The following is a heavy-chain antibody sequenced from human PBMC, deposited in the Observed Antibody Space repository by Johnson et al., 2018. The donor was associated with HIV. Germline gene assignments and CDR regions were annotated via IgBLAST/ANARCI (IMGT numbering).Heavy chain of an antibody. Sequence: VQLVESGGGLVKPGGSLRLSCAASGFTFSHAWMNWVRQAPGKGLEWVGRIKSKTDGGTRDYAAPVKGRFTISRDDSKNTLSLQMNSLKTEDTAVYYCTTRRVVGATPTPDDAFDIWGQGTMVTVSS. CDR1: GFTFSHAW. CDR2: IKSKTDGGTR. D-gene: IGHD1-26*01. J-gene: IGHJ3*02. V-gene: IGHV3-15*01. CDR3: TTRRVVGATPTPDDAFDI.